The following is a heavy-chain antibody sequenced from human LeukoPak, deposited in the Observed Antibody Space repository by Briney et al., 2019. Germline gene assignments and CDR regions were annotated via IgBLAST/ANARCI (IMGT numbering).Heavy chain of an antibody. J-gene: IGHJ4*02. CDR2: ITSSGYI. Sequence: GGSLRLSCAATGFTFSTYSMNWVRQAPGKGLEWVSSITSSGYIYYADSVKGRFTISRDNAKNSLYLQMNSLRAEDTAVYFCARESDYYDSSGSYSFDYWGQGTLVTVSS. CDR1: GFTFSTYS. V-gene: IGHV3-21*06. CDR3: ARESDYYDSSGSYSFDY. D-gene: IGHD3-22*01.